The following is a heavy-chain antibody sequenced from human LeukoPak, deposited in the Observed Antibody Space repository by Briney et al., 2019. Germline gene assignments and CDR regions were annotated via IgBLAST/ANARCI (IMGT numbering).Heavy chain of an antibody. D-gene: IGHD1-14*01. CDR3: ARAAQPGFDP. Sequence: GRSLRLSCAASGFTFSSYSMNWVRQAPGKGLEWVSYISSSSSTIYYADSVKGRFTISRDNAKNSLYLQMNSLRAEDTAVYYCARAAQPGFDPWGQGTLVTVSS. CDR2: ISSSSSTI. CDR1: GFTFSSYS. V-gene: IGHV3-48*01. J-gene: IGHJ5*02.